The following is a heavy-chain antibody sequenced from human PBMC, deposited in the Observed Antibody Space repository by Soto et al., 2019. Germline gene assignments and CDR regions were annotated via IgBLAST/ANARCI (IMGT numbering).Heavy chain of an antibody. J-gene: IGHJ4*02. CDR2: IYYSGST. CDR1: GGSISSYY. D-gene: IGHD2-8*01. CDR3: ARRWGYAIDY. Sequence: QVQLQESGPGLVKPSETLSLTCTVSGGSISSYYWSWIRQPPGKGLEWIGYIYYSGSTNYNPSLKSRVTISVDTSKNQFSLKLSSVTAADTAVYYCARRWGYAIDYWCQGTLVTVSS. V-gene: IGHV4-59*08.